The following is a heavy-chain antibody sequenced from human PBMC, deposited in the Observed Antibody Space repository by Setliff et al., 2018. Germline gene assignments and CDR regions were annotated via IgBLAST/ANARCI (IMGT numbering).Heavy chain of an antibody. CDR2: ISSSSSTI. J-gene: IGHJ4*02. Sequence: GESLRLSCAASGFTFSSYSMNWVRQAPGKGLEWVSYISSSSSTIYYADSVKGRFTISRDNAKNSLYLQMNSLRTEDTAVYYCARDRVSGSYFLRYFDYWGQGTLVTVSS. CDR1: GFTFSSYS. V-gene: IGHV3-48*01. CDR3: ARDRVSGSYFLRYFDY. D-gene: IGHD1-26*01.